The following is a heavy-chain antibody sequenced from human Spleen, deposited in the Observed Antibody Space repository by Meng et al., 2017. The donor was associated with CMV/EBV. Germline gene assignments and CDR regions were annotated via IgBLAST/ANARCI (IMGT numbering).Heavy chain of an antibody. D-gene: IGHD5-12*01. J-gene: IGHJ4*02. V-gene: IGHV3-30-3*01. CDR2: ISYDGSNK. CDR3: AKDLSGYDSDY. Sequence: QVQLVESGGGVVQPGRSLRLSCAASGFTFSSYAMHWVRQAPGKGLEWVAVISYDGSNKYYADSVKGRFTISRDNSKNTLYLQMNSLRAEDTAVYYCAKDLSGYDSDYWGQGTLVTVAS. CDR1: GFTFSSYA.